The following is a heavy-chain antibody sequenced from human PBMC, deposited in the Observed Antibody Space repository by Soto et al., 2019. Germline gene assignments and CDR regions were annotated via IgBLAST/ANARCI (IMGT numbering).Heavy chain of an antibody. D-gene: IGHD5-12*01. J-gene: IGHJ4*02. CDR2: INHSGST. CDR3: ATSKSGSPVGY. V-gene: IGHV4-34*01. CDR1: GGSFSGYY. Sequence: SETLSLTCAVYGGSFSGYYWSWIRQPPGRGLEWIGEINHSGSTNYNPSLKSRVTISVDTSKNQFSLKLSSVTAADTAVYYCATSKSGSPVGYWGQGTLVTVSS.